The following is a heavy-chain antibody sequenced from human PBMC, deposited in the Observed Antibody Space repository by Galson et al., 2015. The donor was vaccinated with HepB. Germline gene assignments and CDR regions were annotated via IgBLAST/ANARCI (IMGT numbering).Heavy chain of an antibody. J-gene: IGHJ4*02. V-gene: IGHV3-23*01. Sequence: SLRLSCAASGFTFSSYAMSWVRQAPGKGLEWVSAISGSGGSTYYADSVKGRFTISRDNSKNTLYLQMNSLRAEDTAVYYCAKNTNYYDSSGLFDYWGQGTLVTVSS. CDR2: ISGSGGST. D-gene: IGHD3-22*01. CDR3: AKNTNYYDSSGLFDY. CDR1: GFTFSSYA.